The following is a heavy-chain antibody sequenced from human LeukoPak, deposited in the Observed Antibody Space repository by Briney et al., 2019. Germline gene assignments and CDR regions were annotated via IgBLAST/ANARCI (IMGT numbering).Heavy chain of an antibody. CDR1: GFTFKNYA. Sequence: PGGSLRLSCVASGFTFKNYAMSWVRRVPGKGLEWVSAISGSDPGTYYADSVRGRFTISRDNSKNTLYLLMSRLRAEDTAVYYCARDTKNWGQGTLVTVSS. CDR3: ARDTKN. V-gene: IGHV3-23*01. J-gene: IGHJ4*02. CDR2: ISGSDPGT.